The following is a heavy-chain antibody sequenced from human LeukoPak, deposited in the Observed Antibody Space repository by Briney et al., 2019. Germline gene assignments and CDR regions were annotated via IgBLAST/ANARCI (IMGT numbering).Heavy chain of an antibody. CDR1: GYTFTSYD. CDR2: MNPNSGNT. D-gene: IGHD1-26*01. CDR3: ARGSIVGATSRHYYYYMDV. J-gene: IGHJ6*03. Sequence: ASVKVSCKASGYTFTSYDINWVRQATGQGLEWMGWMNPNSGNTGYAQKFQGRVTMTRNTSISTAYMELSRLRSDDTAVYYCARGSIVGATSRHYYYYMDVWGKGTTVTVSS. V-gene: IGHV1-8*01.